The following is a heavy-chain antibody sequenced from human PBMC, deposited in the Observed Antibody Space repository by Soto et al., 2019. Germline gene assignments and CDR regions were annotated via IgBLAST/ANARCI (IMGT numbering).Heavy chain of an antibody. CDR2: INHSGST. D-gene: IGHD3-16*02. CDR3: ARRRIDAWGSYRVFDY. J-gene: IGHJ4*02. CDR1: GGSFSGYY. V-gene: IGHV4-34*01. Sequence: KTSETLSLTCAVYGGSFSGYYWSWIRQPPGKGLEWIGEINHSGSTNYNPSLKSRVTISVDTSKNQFSLKLSSVTAADTAVYYCARRRIDAWGSYRVFDYWGQGTLVTVYS.